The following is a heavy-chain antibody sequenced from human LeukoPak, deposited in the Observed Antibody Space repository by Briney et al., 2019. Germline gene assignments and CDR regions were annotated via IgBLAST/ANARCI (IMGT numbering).Heavy chain of an antibody. D-gene: IGHD6-13*01. CDR3: ARSRGDSSSSYDY. Sequence: SETLSLTCTVSGGSISSGSYYWSWIRQPAGKGLEWIGRTYISGTTNYNPSLKSRVTMSVDTSKNQLSLKLSSVTAADTAVYYCARSRGDSSSSYDYWGQGTLVTVSS. V-gene: IGHV4-61*02. CDR1: GGSISSGSYY. J-gene: IGHJ4*02. CDR2: TYISGTT.